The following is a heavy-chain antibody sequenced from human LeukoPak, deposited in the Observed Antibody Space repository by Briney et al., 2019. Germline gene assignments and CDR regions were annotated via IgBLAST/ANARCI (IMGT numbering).Heavy chain of an antibody. CDR1: GYTFTGYY. CDR2: INPNSGGT. D-gene: IGHD2-2*01. Sequence: GASVKVSCKASGYTFTGYYMHWVRQAPGHGLEWMGWINPNSGGTNYAQKFQGWVTMTRDTSISTAYMELSRLRSDDTAVYYCARGYCSSTSCYAIGGEIYGMDVWGQGTTVTVSS. CDR3: ARGYCSSTSCYAIGGEIYGMDV. V-gene: IGHV1-2*04. J-gene: IGHJ6*02.